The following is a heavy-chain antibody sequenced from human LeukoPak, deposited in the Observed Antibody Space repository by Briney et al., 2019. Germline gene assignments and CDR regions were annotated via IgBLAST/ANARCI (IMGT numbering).Heavy chain of an antibody. J-gene: IGHJ4*02. CDR1: GGSLSSSSYY. D-gene: IGHD3-3*01. CDR3: ARSLNYRITIFGVVIMGYFDY. CDR2: IYYSGST. V-gene: IGHV4-39*01. Sequence: SETLSLTCTVSGGSLSSSSYYWGWIRQPPGKGLEWIGRIYYSGSTYYNPSLKSRVTRSVDTSKNQFSLKLSSVTAADTAVYYCARSLNYRITIFGVVIMGYFDYWGQGTLVTVSS.